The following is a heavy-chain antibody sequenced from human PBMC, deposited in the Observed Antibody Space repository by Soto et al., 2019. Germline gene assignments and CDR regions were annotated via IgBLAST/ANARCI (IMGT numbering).Heavy chain of an antibody. CDR1: GGTFSSYA. CDR3: ARDLGVITLNY. CDR2: IIPIFGTA. V-gene: IGHV1-69*12. D-gene: IGHD3-10*01. Sequence: QVQLVQSGAEVKKPGSSVKVSCKASGGTFSSYAISWVRQAPGQGLEWMGGIIPIFGTANYAQKYQGRVTIAADQSRRPADMELSSLRSEDGAVYYCARDLGVITLNYWGHGALVAVS. J-gene: IGHJ4*01.